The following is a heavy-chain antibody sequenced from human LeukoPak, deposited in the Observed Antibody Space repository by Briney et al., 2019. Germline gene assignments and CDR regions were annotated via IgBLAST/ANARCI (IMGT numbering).Heavy chain of an antibody. D-gene: IGHD2-15*01. CDR1: GYSFTSYW. V-gene: IGHV5-51*01. CDR3: ARTALGYCSGGSCYSLGY. CDR2: IYSGDSDT. J-gene: IGHJ4*02. Sequence: GESLKISCKGSGYSFTSYWIGWVRQMRVKGLEWMGIIYSGDSDTSYSPSCQGQVTISAVKTIITAYLQWSSQKASDTAMYYCARTALGYCSGGSCYSLGYWGQGTLVTVSS.